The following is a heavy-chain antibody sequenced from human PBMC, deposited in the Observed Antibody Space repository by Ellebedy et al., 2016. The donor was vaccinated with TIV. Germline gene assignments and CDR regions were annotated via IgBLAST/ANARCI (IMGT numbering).Heavy chain of an antibody. CDR3: ARRGSMFDH. Sequence: GESLKISXAASGFTFTSYWMSWVRQAPGKGLEWVANINQDRSEKYYVDSVKGRFTISRDNARNSLYLQMNSLRAEDTAVYYCARRGSMFDHWGQGTLVSVSS. CDR2: INQDRSEK. J-gene: IGHJ4*02. CDR1: GFTFTSYW. V-gene: IGHV3-7*03.